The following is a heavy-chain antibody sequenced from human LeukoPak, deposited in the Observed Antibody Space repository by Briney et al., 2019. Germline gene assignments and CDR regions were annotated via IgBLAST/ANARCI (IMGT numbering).Heavy chain of an antibody. CDR1: GFSLNTYS. CDR3: AKARYSSGVVDY. Sequence: GGSLRLSCAASGFSLNTYSMNWVRQAPGKGLEWVSYISSSSTTIYYADSVKGRFTISRDNAKNSVYLQMNSLRAEDTAVYYCAKARYSSGVVDYWGQGTLVTVSS. V-gene: IGHV3-48*04. CDR2: ISSSSTTI. D-gene: IGHD6-19*01. J-gene: IGHJ4*02.